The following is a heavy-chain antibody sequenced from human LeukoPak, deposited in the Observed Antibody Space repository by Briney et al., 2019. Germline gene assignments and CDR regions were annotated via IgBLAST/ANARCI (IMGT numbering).Heavy chain of an antibody. J-gene: IGHJ4*02. V-gene: IGHV6-1*01. Sequence: SQTLSLTCAISGDSISRNSVAWNWIRQSPSRGLEWLGRTYYRSKWYDDYAVSVKSRITITPDTSKNQFSLQLNSVTPEDTAVYCCARWGHGLAHFDYWGQGTLVAVSS. CDR1: GDSISRNSVA. CDR2: TYYRSKWYD. D-gene: IGHD3-16*01. CDR3: ARWGHGLAHFDY.